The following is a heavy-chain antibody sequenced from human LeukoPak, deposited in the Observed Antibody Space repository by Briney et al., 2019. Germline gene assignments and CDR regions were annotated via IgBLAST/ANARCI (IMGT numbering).Heavy chain of an antibody. CDR2: IRIGGGGT. D-gene: IGHD5-18*01. CDR1: GFDLTTYA. CDR3: AKDLEDTAMIRRPFDI. V-gene: IGHV3-23*01. J-gene: IGHJ3*02. Sequence: GGSLRLSCAASGFDLTTYAMTWVRQAPAKGLEWVSSIRIGGGGTYYADSVKGRFTISRDNSKNTLYLQMNSLRAEDTAVYYCAKDLEDTAMIRRPFDIWGQGTMVTVSS.